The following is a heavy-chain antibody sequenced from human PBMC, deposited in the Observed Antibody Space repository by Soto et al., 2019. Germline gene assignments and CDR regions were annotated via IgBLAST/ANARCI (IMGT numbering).Heavy chain of an antibody. Sequence: AETLSLTCTVSGCSISSSSYYWGWLRPPPGQGLEWVGSIYYSGSTYYNPALKSRFTICVDTSKNLFSLKLSSVTAADTAVYYCARGITGTTYYFDYWGQGTLVTVSS. V-gene: IGHV4-39*01. CDR2: IYYSGST. J-gene: IGHJ4*02. CDR3: ARGITGTTYYFDY. CDR1: GCSISSSSYY. D-gene: IGHD1-7*01.